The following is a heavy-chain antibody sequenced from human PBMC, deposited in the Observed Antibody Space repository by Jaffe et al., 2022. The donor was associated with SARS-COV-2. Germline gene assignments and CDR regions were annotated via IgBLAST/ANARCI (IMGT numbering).Heavy chain of an antibody. Sequence: QVQLVESGGGVVQPGRSLRLSCAASGFTFSSYGMHWVRQAPGKGLEWVAVISYDGSNKYYADSVKGRFTISRDNSKNTLYLQMNSLRAEDTAVYYCAKDSGDCTNGVCYAFDYWGQGTLVTVSS. D-gene: IGHD2-8*01. CDR1: GFTFSSYG. J-gene: IGHJ4*02. V-gene: IGHV3-30*18. CDR3: AKDSGDCTNGVCYAFDY. CDR2: ISYDGSNK.